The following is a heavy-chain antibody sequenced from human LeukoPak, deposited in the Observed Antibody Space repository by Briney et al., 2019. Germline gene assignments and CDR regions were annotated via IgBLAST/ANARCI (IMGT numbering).Heavy chain of an antibody. D-gene: IGHD3-22*01. Sequence: GGSLRLSCAASGFTFSSYWMSWVRQAPGKGLEWEANIKQDGSEKYYVDSVKGRFTISRDNAKNSLYLQMNSLRAEDTAVYYCARGSNHYDSSGLCAAYCGPGTLVTVSS. J-gene: IGHJ4*02. CDR2: IKQDGSEK. CDR3: ARGSNHYDSSGLCAAY. CDR1: GFTFSSYW. V-gene: IGHV3-7*01.